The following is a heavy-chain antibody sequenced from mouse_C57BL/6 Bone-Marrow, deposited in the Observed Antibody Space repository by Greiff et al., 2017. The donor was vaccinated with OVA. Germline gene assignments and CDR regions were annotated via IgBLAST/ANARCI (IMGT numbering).Heavy chain of an antibody. CDR3: ARERLLRFPPFAY. J-gene: IGHJ3*01. V-gene: IGHV1-55*01. Sequence: QVQLQQPGAELVKPGASVKMSCKASGFTFTSYWITWVKQRPGQGLEWIGDIYPGSGSTNYNEKFKSKATLTVDTSSSTAYMQLSSLTSEDSAVYYCARERLLRFPPFAYWGQGTLVTVSA. CDR2: IYPGSGST. D-gene: IGHD1-1*01. CDR1: GFTFTSYW.